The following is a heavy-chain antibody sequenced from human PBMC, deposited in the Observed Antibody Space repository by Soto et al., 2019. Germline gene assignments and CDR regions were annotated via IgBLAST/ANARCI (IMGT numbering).Heavy chain of an antibody. D-gene: IGHD4-17*01. CDR1: GGTFSSYA. CDR3: ARVRRTTVVTTYYYGMDV. J-gene: IGHJ6*02. CDR2: IIPIFGTA. V-gene: IGHV1-69*13. Sequence: VASVKVSCKASGGTFSSYAISWVRQAPGQGLEWMGGIIPIFGTANYAQKFQGRVTITADESTSTAYMELSSLRSEDTAVYYCARVRRTTVVTTYYYGMDVWGQGTTVTVSS.